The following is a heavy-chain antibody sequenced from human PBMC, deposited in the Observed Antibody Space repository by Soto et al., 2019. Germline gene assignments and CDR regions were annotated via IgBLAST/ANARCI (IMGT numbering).Heavy chain of an antibody. D-gene: IGHD3-3*01. J-gene: IGHJ6*02. CDR1: GYTLTELS. CDR2: IIPIFGTA. CDR3: ARERNKNYDFWSGYIDYYYGMDV. V-gene: IGHV1-69*13. Sequence: SVKVSCKVSGYTLTELSMRWVRQAPGQGLEWMGGIIPIFGTANYAQKFQGRVTITADESTSTAYMELSSLRSEDTAVYYCARERNKNYDFWSGYIDYYYGMDVWGQGTTVTVSS.